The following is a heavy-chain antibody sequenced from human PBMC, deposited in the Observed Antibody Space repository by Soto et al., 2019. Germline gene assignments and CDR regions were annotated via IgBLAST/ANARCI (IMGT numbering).Heavy chain of an antibody. Sequence: PGGSLRLSCAASGFTFSRHWMTWVRQAPGKGLEYVANIKEDGSQKYYVDSVKGRFTISRDNAQNSVYLQMNSLRAEDTALYYCARGTYGDYGQVLDYWGQGTLVTVSS. CDR2: IKEDGSQK. J-gene: IGHJ4*02. CDR3: ARGTYGDYGQVLDY. D-gene: IGHD4-17*01. CDR1: GFTFSRHW. V-gene: IGHV3-7*01.